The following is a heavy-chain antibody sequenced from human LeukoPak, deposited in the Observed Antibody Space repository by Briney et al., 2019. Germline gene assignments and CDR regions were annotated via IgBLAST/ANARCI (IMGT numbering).Heavy chain of an antibody. D-gene: IGHD2-2*01. CDR2: LNHSGST. V-gene: IGHV4-34*01. CDR3: ARSEPSWYQPPYGIDV. J-gene: IGHJ6*02. CDR1: GGSFSGYY. Sequence: SEALSLTCAVYGGSFSGYYWSWIRQPPGKGLEWSGELNHSGSTNYNPSLKSRVTISVDTSKNQFSLKLSSVTAADTAVYYCARSEPSWYQPPYGIDVWGQGTTVTVSS.